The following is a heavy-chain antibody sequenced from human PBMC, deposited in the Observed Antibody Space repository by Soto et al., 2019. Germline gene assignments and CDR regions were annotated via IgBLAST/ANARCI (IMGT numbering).Heavy chain of an antibody. Sequence: PGGSLRLSCAASGFTFSSHWMSWVRQAPGKGLEWVANIKQDGSEKYYVDSVNGRFTIPRDNAKNSLYLQMNSLRAEDTAVYYCARYTCTSTSCYLSGMDVWGQGTTVTVSS. D-gene: IGHD2-2*01. CDR2: IKQDGSEK. CDR1: GFTFSSHW. J-gene: IGHJ6*02. V-gene: IGHV3-7*03. CDR3: ARYTCTSTSCYLSGMDV.